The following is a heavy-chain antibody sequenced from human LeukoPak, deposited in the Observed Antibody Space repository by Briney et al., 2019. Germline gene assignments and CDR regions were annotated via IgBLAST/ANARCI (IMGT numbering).Heavy chain of an antibody. CDR2: IKEDGSEK. J-gene: IGHJ4*02. CDR1: GFTFSSYW. V-gene: IGHV3-7*01. CDR3: ARSKYGDYVLDY. Sequence: GGSLRLSCAASGFTFSSYWMSWVRQAPGKGLVWMANIKEDGSEKYYVESVMGRFTISRDNAKNSLDLQINSLRAEDTAVCSCARSKYGDYVLDYWGQGPLVPVSS. D-gene: IGHD4-17*01.